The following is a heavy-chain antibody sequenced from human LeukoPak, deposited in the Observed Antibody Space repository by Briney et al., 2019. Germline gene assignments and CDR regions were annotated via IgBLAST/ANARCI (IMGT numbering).Heavy chain of an antibody. CDR1: GGSISSGDYY. CDR2: IYYWGST. J-gene: IGHJ6*02. D-gene: IGHD2-2*01. V-gene: IGHV4-31*03. Sequence: SQTLSLTCTVSGGSISSGDYYWTWIRQHPGTGLEWIGYIYYWGSTYYNPSLKSRVTISVDTSKNQFSLKLSSVTAADTAVYYCARDIVVVPAATKPSYYYYGMDVWGQGTTVTVSS. CDR3: ARDIVVVPAATKPSYYYYGMDV.